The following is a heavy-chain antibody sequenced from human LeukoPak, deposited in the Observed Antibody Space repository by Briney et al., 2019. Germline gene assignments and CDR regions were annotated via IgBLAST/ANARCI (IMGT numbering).Heavy chain of an antibody. CDR3: ARGRSMVAVAGAHFDY. CDR2: ISSSGSTI. Sequence: GGSLRLSCAASGFTFSDYYMSWIRQAPGKGPEWVSYISSSGSTIYYADSVKGRFTISRDNAKNSLYLQMNSLRAEDTAVYYCARGRSMVAVAGAHFDYWGQGTLVTVSS. V-gene: IGHV3-11*01. CDR1: GFTFSDYY. D-gene: IGHD6-19*01. J-gene: IGHJ4*02.